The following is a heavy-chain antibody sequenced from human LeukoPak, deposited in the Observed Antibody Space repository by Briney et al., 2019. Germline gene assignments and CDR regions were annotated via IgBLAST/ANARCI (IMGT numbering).Heavy chain of an antibody. CDR3: APAYVWGSFRTFNY. Sequence: PSETLSLTCTVSGGSISSSSYYWGWIRQPPGKGLEWVASITYSGTTYYNPSLKSRVTISVDTSKNQFSLKVSSVTAADTAVYYCAPAYVWGSFRTFNYWGQGTLVTVSS. J-gene: IGHJ4*02. CDR2: ITYSGTT. CDR1: GGSISSSSYY. V-gene: IGHV4-39*01. D-gene: IGHD3-16*02.